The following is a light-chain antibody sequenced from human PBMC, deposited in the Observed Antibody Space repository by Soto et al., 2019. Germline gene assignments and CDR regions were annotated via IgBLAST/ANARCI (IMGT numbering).Light chain of an antibody. CDR1: QSVTSN. CDR2: GAS. V-gene: IGKV3-11*01. Sequence: EIDLPPSPGTLSLSPGERAPLSGRASQSVTSNYVAWYQQKPGQAPRLLIYGASNRATGIPARFSGSGSGTDFTLTIRNLEPEDLAVYYCQQHSHWPPWTVGQGTKVDIK. J-gene: IGKJ1*01. CDR3: QQHSHWPPWT.